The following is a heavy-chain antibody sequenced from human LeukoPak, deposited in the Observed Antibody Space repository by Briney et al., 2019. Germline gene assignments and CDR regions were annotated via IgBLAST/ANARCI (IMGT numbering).Heavy chain of an antibody. V-gene: IGHV3-30-3*01. CDR1: GFTFSSYA. CDR3: ARDDGPIVVVVAASGWNYGMDV. D-gene: IGHD2-15*01. CDR2: ISYDGSNK. J-gene: IGHJ6*02. Sequence: GRSLRLSCAASGFTFSSYAMHWVRQAPRKGLEWVAVISYDGSNKYYADSVKGRFTISTDNSKNTLYLQMNSLRAEDTAVYYCARDDGPIVVVVAASGWNYGMDVWGQGTTVTVSS.